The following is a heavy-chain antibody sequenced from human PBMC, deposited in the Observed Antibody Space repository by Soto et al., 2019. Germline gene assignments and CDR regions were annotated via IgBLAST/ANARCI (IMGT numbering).Heavy chain of an antibody. CDR2: INPGGGSA. CDR3: ARDTGVWSLNGLDV. D-gene: IGHD6-19*01. V-gene: IGHV1-46*01. J-gene: IGHJ6*02. CDR1: GSAITRYY. Sequence: QVDLVQSGAEVKKPGASVTISCKASGSAITRYYIHWVRQAPGRGLEWMGIINPGGGSASYAQKCEDRVIIDKDTSTGTVYMGLRSLSTEDTAVYYCARDTGVWSLNGLDVGGQGITVNVS.